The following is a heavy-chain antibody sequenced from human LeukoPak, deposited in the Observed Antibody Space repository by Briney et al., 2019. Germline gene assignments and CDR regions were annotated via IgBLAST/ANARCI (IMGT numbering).Heavy chain of an antibody. J-gene: IGHJ4*02. V-gene: IGHV4-61*01. Sequence: SETLSLTCSVSGDSVISGLYYWTWVRQPPGKGLEWIGYVYYSGSTTYSPSLKSRVTISVDTSKNQFSLNLRSVTAADTAVYYCARGKYYGDSDYWGQGTLVTVSS. CDR2: VYYSGST. CDR3: ARGKYYGDSDY. D-gene: IGHD3-3*01. CDR1: GDSVISGLYY.